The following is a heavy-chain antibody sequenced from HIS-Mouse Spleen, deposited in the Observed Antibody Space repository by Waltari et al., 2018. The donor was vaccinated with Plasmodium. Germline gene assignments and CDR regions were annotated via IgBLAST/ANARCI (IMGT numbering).Heavy chain of an antibody. J-gene: IGHJ2*01. CDR2: IKEDGSEK. D-gene: IGHD6-13*01. V-gene: IGHV3-7*01. CDR3: ASSWYWYFDL. CDR1: RSTFSSYW. Sequence: EVQLVGSGGGVVRLGGSLRLSCAVPRSTFSSYWMSWVRKAPGKGMEWVGNIKEDGSEKYYVDSVKGRFTISRDNAKNSLYLQMNSLRAEDTAVYYCASSWYWYFDLWGRGTLVTVSS.